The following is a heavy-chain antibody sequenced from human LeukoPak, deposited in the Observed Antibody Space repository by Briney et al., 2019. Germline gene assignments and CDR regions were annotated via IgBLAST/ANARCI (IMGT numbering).Heavy chain of an antibody. J-gene: IGHJ3*02. CDR3: ARDNYILTGYYNAFDI. CDR1: GSTASSYF. CDR2: IYDGGST. D-gene: IGHD3-9*01. V-gene: IGHV3-53*01. Sequence: PGGSLRLSCAASGSTASSYFMSWVRQAPGKGLERVSVIYDGGSTDYADSVKGRFTISRDNSKSTLYLQMNSLRAEDTAVYYCARDNYILTGYYNAFDIWGQGTLVTVSS.